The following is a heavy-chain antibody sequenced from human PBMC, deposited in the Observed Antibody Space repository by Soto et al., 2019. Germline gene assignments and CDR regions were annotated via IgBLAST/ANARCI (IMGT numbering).Heavy chain of an antibody. J-gene: IGHJ6*02. D-gene: IGHD2-2*02. CDR3: ARGGYCSSTSCYTFTYYYYYGMDV. CDR2: INPSGGST. Sequence: ASVKVSCKASGYTFTSYYMHWVRQAPGQGLEWMGIINPSGGSTSYAQKFQGRVTMTRDTSTSTVYMELSSLRSEDTAVYYCARGGYCSSTSCYTFTYYYYYGMDVWGQGTTVTVSS. CDR1: GYTFTSYY. V-gene: IGHV1-46*01.